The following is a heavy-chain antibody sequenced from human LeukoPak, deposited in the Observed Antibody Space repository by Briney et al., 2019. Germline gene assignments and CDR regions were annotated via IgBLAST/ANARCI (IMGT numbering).Heavy chain of an antibody. CDR1: GFTFSTYG. J-gene: IGHJ4*02. CDR2: ISSGSRSI. D-gene: IGHD4-17*01. V-gene: IGHV3-21*01. CDR3: ARDNYDYGDYYFDY. Sequence: GGSLRLSCEVSGFTFSTYGMNWVRQAPGKGLEWVPSISSGSRSIYYADSLKGRFTISRDNAKNSLYLQMNSLRVEDTAVYYCARDNYDYGDYYFDYWGQGTLVTVSS.